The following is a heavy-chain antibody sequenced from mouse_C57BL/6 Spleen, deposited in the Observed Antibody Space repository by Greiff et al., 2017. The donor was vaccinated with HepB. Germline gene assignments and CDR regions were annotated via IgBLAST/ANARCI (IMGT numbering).Heavy chain of an antibody. D-gene: IGHD4-1*01. CDR3: ASTNFYYFDY. CDR1: GFSLTSYG. V-gene: IGHV2-2*01. Sequence: VKLMESGPGLVQPSQSLSITCTVSGFSLTSYGVHWVRQSPGKGLEWLGVIWSGGSTDYNAAFISRLSISKDNSKSQVFFKINSLQADDTAIYYCASTNFYYFDYWGQGTTLTVSS. J-gene: IGHJ2*01. CDR2: IWSGGST.